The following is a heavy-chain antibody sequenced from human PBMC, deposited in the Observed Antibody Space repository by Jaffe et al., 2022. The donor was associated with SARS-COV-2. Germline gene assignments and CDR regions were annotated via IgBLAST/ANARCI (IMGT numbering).Heavy chain of an antibody. CDR3: ARGSSTGKGNDY. CDR2: MNPKSGNT. Sequence: QVQLVQSGAEVKKPGASVKVSCKASGYTFTSYDINWVRQATGQGLEWMGWMNPKSGNTGYAQKFQGRVTMTRNTSVITAYMELSSLRSEDTAVYYCARGSSTGKGNDYWGQGTLVTVSS. J-gene: IGHJ4*02. CDR1: GYTFTSYD. V-gene: IGHV1-8*01. D-gene: IGHD2-2*01.